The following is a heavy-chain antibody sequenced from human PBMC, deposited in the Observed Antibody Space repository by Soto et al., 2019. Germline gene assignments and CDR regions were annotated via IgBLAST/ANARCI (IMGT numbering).Heavy chain of an antibody. CDR1: GITFSNYA. D-gene: IGHD6-6*01. CDR3: AKDYYSTSSPHFDY. J-gene: IGHJ4*02. CDR2: ISYDGSIK. Sequence: QVQLVESGGVVFQPGRSLRLSCAASGITFSNYAMHWVRQAPGKGLEWVALISYDGSIKYYADSVKGRFTISRDNSKNTLYLQMNSLRAEDTAVYYCAKDYYSTSSPHFDYWGQGTLVTVSS. V-gene: IGHV3-30*18.